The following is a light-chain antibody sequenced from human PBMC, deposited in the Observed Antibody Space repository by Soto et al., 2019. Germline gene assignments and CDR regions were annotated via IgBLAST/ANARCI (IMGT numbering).Light chain of an antibody. CDR3: CSYAGSYTHVV. J-gene: IGLJ2*01. V-gene: IGLV2-11*01. Sequence: QSVLTQPRSVSGSPGQSVTISCTGTSSDVGGYDYVSWYQQHPGKAPKLMIYGVTKRPSGVPDRFSGSKSCNTASLTISGLQAEDEANYYCCSYAGSYTHVVFGGGTKLTVL. CDR2: GVT. CDR1: SSDVGGYDY.